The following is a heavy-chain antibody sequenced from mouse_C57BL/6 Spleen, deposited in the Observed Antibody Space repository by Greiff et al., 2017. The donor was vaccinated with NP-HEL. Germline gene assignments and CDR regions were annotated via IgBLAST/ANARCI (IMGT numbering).Heavy chain of an antibody. V-gene: IGHV1-66*01. CDR2: IYPGSGNT. CDR1: GYSFTSYY. CDR3: ARVWEYYFDY. Sequence: QVQLQQSGPELVKPGASVKISCKASGYSFTSYYIHWVKQRPGQGLEWIGWIYPGSGNTKYNEKFKGKATLTADTSSSTAYMQLSSLTSEDSAVYYCARVWEYYFDYWGQGTTLTVSS. D-gene: IGHD4-1*01. J-gene: IGHJ2*01.